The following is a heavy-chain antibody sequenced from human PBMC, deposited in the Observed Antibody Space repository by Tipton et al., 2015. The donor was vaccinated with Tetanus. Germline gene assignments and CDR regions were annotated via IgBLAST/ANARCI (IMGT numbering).Heavy chain of an antibody. CDR1: GYTFTGNY. V-gene: IGHV1-2*02. CDR2: INPNSGGT. CDR3: ARATANSAFDF. D-gene: IGHD2-21*02. Sequence: QVQLVQSGAEVKKPGASVKVSCTASGYTFTGNYIHWVRQVPGQRLEWMAWINPNSGGTDFARKFQGRVTVTRDTSISTAYMELSGLRSDDTAVYFCARATANSAFDFWGQGTRVIVSS. J-gene: IGHJ4*02.